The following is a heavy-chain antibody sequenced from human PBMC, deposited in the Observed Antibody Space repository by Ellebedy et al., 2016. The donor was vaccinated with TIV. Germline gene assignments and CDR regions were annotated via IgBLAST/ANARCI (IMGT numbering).Heavy chain of an antibody. Sequence: AASVKVSCKASGFTFTSSAMQWVRQARGQRLEWIGWIVVGSGNTNYAQKFQERVTITRDMSTSTAYMGLSSLRSEDTAVYYCARDSAAPLYYYYYYGMDVWGQGTTVTVSS. D-gene: IGHD2-15*01. CDR2: IVVGSGNT. V-gene: IGHV1-58*02. J-gene: IGHJ6*02. CDR3: ARDSAAPLYYYYYYGMDV. CDR1: GFTFTSSA.